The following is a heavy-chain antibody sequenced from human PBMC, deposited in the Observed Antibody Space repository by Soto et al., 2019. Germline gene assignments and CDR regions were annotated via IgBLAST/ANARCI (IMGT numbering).Heavy chain of an antibody. Sequence: GSGPTLVNPTQTLTLTCTFSGFSLTIGGVGVGWIRQPPGRSLEWLAANYWNEDRRLSPSLESRLTITKDTSKNQVVLIMTNMDPVDTATYYCIYRRQLYDYHGLDVWGQGTTVTVS. CDR3: IYRRQLYDYHGLDV. J-gene: IGHJ6*02. CDR1: GFSLTIGGVG. D-gene: IGHD1-1*01. V-gene: IGHV2-5*01. CDR2: NYWNEDR.